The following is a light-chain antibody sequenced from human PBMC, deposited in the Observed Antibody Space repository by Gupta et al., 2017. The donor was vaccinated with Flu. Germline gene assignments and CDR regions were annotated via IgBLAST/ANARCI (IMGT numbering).Light chain of an antibody. CDR3: QLPKT. J-gene: IGKJ1*01. CDR1: QSVSSSY. CDR2: GAS. V-gene: IGKV3-20*01. Sequence: TQSPGTLSLSPGERATLSCRASQSVSSSYLAWYQQKPGQAPRLLIYGASSRATGIPDRFSGSGSGTDFTLTISRLEPEDFAVYYCQLPKTFGQGTKVEIK.